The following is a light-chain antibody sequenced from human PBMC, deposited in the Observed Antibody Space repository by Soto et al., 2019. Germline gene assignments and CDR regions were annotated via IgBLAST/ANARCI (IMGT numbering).Light chain of an antibody. CDR3: ASYTSSSTLYV. V-gene: IGLV2-14*03. CDR1: SSDIGDYNF. CDR2: AVS. Sequence: QSALTQPASVSGSPGQSITISCTGTSSDIGDYNFVSWYQQHPGKVPKLMIYAVSDRPSGVSSRFSGSKSGNTASLTISGLQAEDEADYYCASYTSSSTLYVFGTGTKLTVL. J-gene: IGLJ1*01.